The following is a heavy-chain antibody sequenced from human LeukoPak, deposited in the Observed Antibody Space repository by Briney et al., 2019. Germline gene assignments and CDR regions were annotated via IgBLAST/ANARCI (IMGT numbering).Heavy chain of an antibody. V-gene: IGHV4-34*01. CDR1: GGSFSGYY. CDR3: ARHGDYYDSSGYYRQEPFDY. Sequence: PSETLSLTRAVYGGSFSGYYWSWIRQPPGKGLEWIGEINHSGSTNYNPSLKSRVTISVDTSKNQFSLKLSSVTAADTAVYYCARHGDYYDSSGYYRQEPFDYWGQGTLVTVSS. J-gene: IGHJ4*02. D-gene: IGHD3-22*01. CDR2: INHSGST.